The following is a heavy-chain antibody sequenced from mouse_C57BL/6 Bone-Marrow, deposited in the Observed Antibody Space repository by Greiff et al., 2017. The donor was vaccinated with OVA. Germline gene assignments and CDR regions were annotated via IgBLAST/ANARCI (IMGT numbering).Heavy chain of an antibody. CDR3: ARGDFDV. CDR1: GYTFTSYW. V-gene: IGHV1-69*01. J-gene: IGHJ1*03. CDR2: IDPSDSYT. Sequence: QVQLQQPGAELVMPGASLKLSCKASGYTFTSYWMHWVKQRPGQGLEWIGEIDPSDSYTTYNQKFKGKSTLTVDKSSSPAYMQLSSLTSEDSAVYYCARGDFDVWGTGTTVTVSS.